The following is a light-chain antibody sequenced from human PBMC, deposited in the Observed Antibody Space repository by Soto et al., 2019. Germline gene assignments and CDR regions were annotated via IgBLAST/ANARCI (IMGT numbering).Light chain of an antibody. CDR1: QSVSSY. Sequence: EIVLTQSPATLSLSPGERVTLSFRARQSVSSYLAWYQQKPGQAPRLLIDDASNRATGIAARFSGSGSGTDFTLTISSLEPEDFAVYYCQQRSNWPPAFGGGTKVEIK. V-gene: IGKV3-11*01. CDR2: DAS. CDR3: QQRSNWPPA. J-gene: IGKJ4*01.